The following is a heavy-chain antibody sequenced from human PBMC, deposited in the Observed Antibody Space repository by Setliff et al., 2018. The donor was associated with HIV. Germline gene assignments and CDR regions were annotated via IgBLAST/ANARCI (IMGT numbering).Heavy chain of an antibody. D-gene: IGHD3-10*01. J-gene: IGHJ4*02. CDR3: ATDRTQTGISMVRGRIVDPARYPLDY. CDR1: GYTLTEVS. V-gene: IGHV1-24*01. Sequence: ASVKVSCKVSGYTLTEVSMHWVRQAPKKGLEWMGYFDPQDGETVHAQKFQGRVTLTEDTSTDTAYMELESLRSDDTAVYYCATDRTQTGISMVRGRIVDPARYPLDYWGQGTRVTVSS. CDR2: FDPQDGET.